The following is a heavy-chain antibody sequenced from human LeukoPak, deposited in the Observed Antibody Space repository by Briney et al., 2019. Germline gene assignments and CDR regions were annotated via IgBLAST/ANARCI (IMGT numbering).Heavy chain of an antibody. V-gene: IGHV3-7*01. CDR1: GFTFSSYW. CDR2: IKQGGSEK. D-gene: IGHD1-26*01. J-gene: IGHJ4*02. Sequence: GGSLRLSCAASGFTFSSYWMSWVRQAPGKGLEWVANIKQGGSEKYYVDSVKGRLTISRDNAKNSLYLQMNSLRAEDTAVYYCARAVGATIALFDYWGQGTLVTVSS. CDR3: ARAVGATIALFDY.